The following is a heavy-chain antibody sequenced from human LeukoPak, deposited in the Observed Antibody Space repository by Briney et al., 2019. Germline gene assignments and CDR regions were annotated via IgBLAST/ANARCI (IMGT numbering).Heavy chain of an antibody. CDR2: IYTSGST. CDR3: ARVDLRAAYFDY. Sequence: SETLSLTCTVSGGSISSYYWSWIRQPAGKGLEWIERIYTSGSTGYNPSLKSRVTMSVDTSKNQFSLKLSSVPAANTDVYYCARVDLRAAYFDYWGQGTLVTVSS. V-gene: IGHV4-4*07. D-gene: IGHD2-15*01. J-gene: IGHJ4*02. CDR1: GGSISSYY.